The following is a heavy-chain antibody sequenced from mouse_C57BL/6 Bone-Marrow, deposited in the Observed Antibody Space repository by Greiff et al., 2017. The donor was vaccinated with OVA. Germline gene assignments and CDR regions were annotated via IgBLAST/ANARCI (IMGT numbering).Heavy chain of an antibody. CDR3: ARSSDYDQAWFAY. J-gene: IGHJ3*01. CDR2: IYPRSGNT. CDR1: GYTFTSYG. D-gene: IGHD2-4*01. Sequence: VHLVESGAELARPGASVKLSCKASGYTFTSYGISWVKQRTGQGLEWIGEIYPRSGNTYYNEKFKGKATLTADKSSSTAYMELRSLTSEDSAVYFCARSSDYDQAWFAYWGQGTLVTVSA. V-gene: IGHV1-81*01.